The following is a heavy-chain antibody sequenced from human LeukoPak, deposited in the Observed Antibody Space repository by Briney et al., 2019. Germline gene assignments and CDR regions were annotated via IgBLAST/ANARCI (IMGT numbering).Heavy chain of an antibody. D-gene: IGHD3-16*02. V-gene: IGHV1-69*06. CDR1: GGTFSSYA. CDR2: IIPIFGTA. Sequence: ASVKVSCKASGGTFSSYAISWVRQAPGQGLEWMGGIIPIFGTANYAQKFQGRVTITADKSTSTAYMELSSLRSEDTAVYYCARGGSHVWGSYRYFDAFDIWGQGTMVTVSS. CDR3: ARGGSHVWGSYRYFDAFDI. J-gene: IGHJ3*02.